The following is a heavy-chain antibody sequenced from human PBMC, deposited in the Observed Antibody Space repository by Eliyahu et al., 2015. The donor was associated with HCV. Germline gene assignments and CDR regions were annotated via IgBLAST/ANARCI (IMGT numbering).Heavy chain of an antibody. Sequence: QVQLVQSGAEVKKPGASVXVXCKASGYTFTNYGISWVRQAPGQGLQWMGWISVYNGQTNYAQIFQGRVTMTTDTSTSTAYMELRGLKSDDTAVYYCARDRTYNASYKDYWGQGTLVTVSS. J-gene: IGHJ4*02. V-gene: IGHV1-18*01. CDR1: GYTFTNYG. CDR3: ARDRTYNASYKDY. CDR2: ISVYNGQT. D-gene: IGHD3-10*01.